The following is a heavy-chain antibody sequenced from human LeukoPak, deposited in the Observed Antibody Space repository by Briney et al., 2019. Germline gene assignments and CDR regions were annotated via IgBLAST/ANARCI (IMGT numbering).Heavy chain of an antibody. J-gene: IGHJ4*02. CDR3: ARTREQWQVLDY. CDR1: GFTFSSYG. CDR2: IWYDGSNK. D-gene: IGHD6-19*01. V-gene: IGHV3-33*01. Sequence: GSLRLSCAASGFTFSSYGMHWVRQAPGKGLEWVAVIWYDGSNKYYADSVKGRFTISRDNSKNTLYLQMNSLRAEDTAVYYCARTREQWQVLDYWGQGTLVIVSS.